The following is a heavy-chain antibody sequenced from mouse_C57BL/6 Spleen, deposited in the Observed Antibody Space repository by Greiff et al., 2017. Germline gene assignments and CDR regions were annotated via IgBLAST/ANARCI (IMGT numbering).Heavy chain of an antibody. CDR3: ARPGSLRRGAMDY. Sequence: VQLKESGGGLVKPGGSLKLSCAASGFTFSDYGMHWVRQAPEKGLEWVAYISSGSSTIYYADTVKGRFTISRDNAKNTLFLQMTSLRSEGTAMYYCARPGSLRRGAMDYWGQGTSVTVSS. CDR1: GFTFSDYG. CDR2: ISSGSSTI. V-gene: IGHV5-17*01. D-gene: IGHD3-1*01. J-gene: IGHJ4*01.